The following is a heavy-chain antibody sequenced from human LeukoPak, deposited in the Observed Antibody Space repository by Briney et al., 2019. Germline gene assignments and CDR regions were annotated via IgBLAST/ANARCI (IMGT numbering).Heavy chain of an antibody. J-gene: IGHJ4*02. Sequence: SETLSLTCTVSGGSISSSSYYWGWIRQPPGKGLEWIGSIYYSGSTYYNPSLKSRVTISVDTSKNQFSLKLSSVTAADTAVYYCARVMKSSGYLGYWGQGTLVTVSS. CDR3: ARVMKSSGYLGY. D-gene: IGHD3-22*01. CDR2: IYYSGST. CDR1: GGSISSSSYY. V-gene: IGHV4-39*07.